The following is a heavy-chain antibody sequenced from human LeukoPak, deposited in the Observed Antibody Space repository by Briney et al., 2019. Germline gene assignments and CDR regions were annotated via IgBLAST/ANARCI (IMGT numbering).Heavy chain of an antibody. CDR3: ARSSSATHWFDP. J-gene: IGHJ5*02. Sequence: VASVKVSCKASGGTFSSYAISWVRQAPGQGLEWMGGIIPIFGTANYAQKFQGRVTITADESTSTAYMELSSLRSEDTAVYYCARSSSATHWFDPWGQGTLVTVSS. D-gene: IGHD1-26*01. CDR1: GGTFSSYA. V-gene: IGHV1-69*13. CDR2: IIPIFGTA.